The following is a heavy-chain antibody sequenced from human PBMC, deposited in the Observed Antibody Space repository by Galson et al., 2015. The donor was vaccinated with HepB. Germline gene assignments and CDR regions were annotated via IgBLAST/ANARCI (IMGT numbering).Heavy chain of an antibody. CDR3: ARDHGYDGYSYGYDY. CDR2: MNPNSGNT. CDR1: GYTFTSYD. J-gene: IGHJ4*02. V-gene: IGHV1-8*01. Sequence: SVKVSCKASGYTFTSYDINWVRQATGQGLEWMGYMNPNSGNTGYAQKFQGRVTMTRNTSISTAYMEVSRLRSDDTAVYYCARDHGYDGYSYGYDYWGQGTLVTVSS. D-gene: IGHD5-18*01.